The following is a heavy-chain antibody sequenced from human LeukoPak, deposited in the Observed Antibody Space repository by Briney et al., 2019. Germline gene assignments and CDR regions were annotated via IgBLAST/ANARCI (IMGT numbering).Heavy chain of an antibody. D-gene: IGHD3-3*01. J-gene: IGHJ4*02. CDR2: IRYDGSNK. CDR3: AKDPGGGYDFWSGYYPFDY. Sequence: GGSLRLSCAASGFTFSSNGMHWVRQAPGKGLEWVAFIRYDGSNKYYADSVKGRFGISRDNYKNTLYLQMNSLRAEDTAVYYCAKDPGGGYDFWSGYYPFDYWGQGTLVSVSS. V-gene: IGHV3-30*02. CDR1: GFTFSSNG.